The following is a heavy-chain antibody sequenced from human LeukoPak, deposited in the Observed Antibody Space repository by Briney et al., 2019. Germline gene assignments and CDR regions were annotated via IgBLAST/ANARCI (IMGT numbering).Heavy chain of an antibody. CDR1: GFTFSEYT. V-gene: IGHV3-30-3*01. Sequence: GGSLRLSCAASGFTFSEYTIHWVRQAPGKGLEWVAVMSNDGSIKKYANSVKGRFTISRDNAMNSLYLQMNSLRAEDTAIYYCARSLPYGTTWYGRSDFWGQGTLVTVSS. J-gene: IGHJ4*02. CDR2: MSNDGSIK. CDR3: ARSLPYGTTWYGRSDF. D-gene: IGHD6-13*01.